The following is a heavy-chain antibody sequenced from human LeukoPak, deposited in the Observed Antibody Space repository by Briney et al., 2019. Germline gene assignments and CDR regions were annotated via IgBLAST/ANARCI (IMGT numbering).Heavy chain of an antibody. CDR1: GFTFSSYA. V-gene: IGHV3-23*01. CDR3: AKGRLPPDY. J-gene: IGHJ4*02. CDR2: ISGSGGST. Sequence: QAGGSLRLSCAASGFTFSSYAMSWVRQAPGKGLEWVSAISGSGGSTYYADSVKGRFTISRDNSKNTLYLQMSSLRAADTAVYFCAKGRLPPDYWGQGTLVTVSS. D-gene: IGHD2-21*01.